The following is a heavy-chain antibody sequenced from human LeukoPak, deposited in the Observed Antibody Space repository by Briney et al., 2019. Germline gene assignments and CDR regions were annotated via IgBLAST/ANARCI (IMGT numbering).Heavy chain of an antibody. J-gene: IGHJ4*02. V-gene: IGHV4-59*01. CDR2: IYYSGTT. D-gene: IGHD3-22*01. Sequence: SETLSLTCSVSGGSITGSYWSWIRQSPGKGLEWIGHIYYSGTTNYSPSLRSRVIISVDTSNKQFSLKLRSVTAADTAVYYCARSKVTYYYDAGGYYYFDYWGQGALVTVSS. CDR3: ARSKVTYYYDAGGYYYFDY. CDR1: GGSITGSY.